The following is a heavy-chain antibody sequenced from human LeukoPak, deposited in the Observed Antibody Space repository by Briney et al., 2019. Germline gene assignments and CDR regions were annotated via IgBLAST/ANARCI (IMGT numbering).Heavy chain of an antibody. CDR3: ARAKQQSAY. Sequence: GALRVSSAAPGVTPSRSWISWGSDRPRKGVEWVANIKQDGSEKYYVDSVKGRFTISRDNAKNSLYLQMNSLRAEETAVYYCARAKQQSAYWGQGTLVTVSS. CDR1: GVTPSRSW. D-gene: IGHD6-13*01. CDR2: IKQDGSEK. J-gene: IGHJ4*02. V-gene: IGHV3-7*03.